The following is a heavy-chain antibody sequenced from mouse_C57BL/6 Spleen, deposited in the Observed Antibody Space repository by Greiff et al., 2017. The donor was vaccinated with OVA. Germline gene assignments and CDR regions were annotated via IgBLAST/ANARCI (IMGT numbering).Heavy chain of an antibody. D-gene: IGHD2-1*01. CDR2: INPNNGGT. Sequence: VQLQQSGPELVKPGASVKIPCKASGYTFTDYNMDWVKQSHGKSLEWIGDINPNNGGTIYNQKFKGKATLTVDKSSSTAYMELRSLTSEDTAVYYCARSIYYGNYRYFDVWGTGTTVTVSS. V-gene: IGHV1-18*01. CDR3: ARSIYYGNYRYFDV. J-gene: IGHJ1*03. CDR1: GYTFTDYN.